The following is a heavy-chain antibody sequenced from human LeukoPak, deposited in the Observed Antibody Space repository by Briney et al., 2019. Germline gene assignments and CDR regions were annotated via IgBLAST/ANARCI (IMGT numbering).Heavy chain of an antibody. D-gene: IGHD5-18*01. CDR1: GGSISSYY. CDR2: IYYSGST. Sequence: PSETLSLTCTVSGGSISSYYWSWIRQPPGKGLEWIGYIYYSGSTNYNPSLKSRVTISVDTSKNQFSLKLSSVTAADTAVYYCARHAFSGYSYEDYWGQGTLVTVSS. V-gene: IGHV4-59*08. CDR3: ARHAFSGYSYEDY. J-gene: IGHJ4*02.